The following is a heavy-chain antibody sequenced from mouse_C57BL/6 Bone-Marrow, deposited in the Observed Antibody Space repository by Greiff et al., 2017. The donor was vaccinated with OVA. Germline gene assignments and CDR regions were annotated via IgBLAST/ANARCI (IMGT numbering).Heavy chain of an antibody. Sequence: QVQLQQSGAELVRPGASVTLSCKASGYTFTDYEMHWVKQTPVHGLEWIGAIDPETGGTAYNQKFKGKAILTADTSSSTAYMQLISLTSEDSAVYDCTRSKSDYYAMDYWGQGTTVSVSS. D-gene: IGHD2-13*01. CDR2: IDPETGGT. J-gene: IGHJ4*01. CDR3: TRSKSDYYAMDY. V-gene: IGHV1-15*01. CDR1: GYTFTDYE.